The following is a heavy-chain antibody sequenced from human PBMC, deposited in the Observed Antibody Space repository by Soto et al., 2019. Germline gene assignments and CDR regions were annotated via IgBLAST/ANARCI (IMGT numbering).Heavy chain of an antibody. CDR2: IWYDGSNK. V-gene: IGHV3-33*01. Sequence: PGGSLRLSCAASGFTFSSYGMHWVRQAPGKGLEWVAVIWYDGSNKYYADSVKGRFTISRDNSKNTLYLQMNSLRAEDTAVYYCARDTYYYDSSGLFDYWGQGPLVTVSS. CDR3: ARDTYYYDSSGLFDY. J-gene: IGHJ4*02. D-gene: IGHD3-22*01. CDR1: GFTFSSYG.